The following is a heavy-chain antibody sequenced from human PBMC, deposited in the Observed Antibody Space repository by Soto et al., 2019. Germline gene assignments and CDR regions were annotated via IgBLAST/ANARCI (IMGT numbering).Heavy chain of an antibody. CDR1: GFTYSDYA. J-gene: IGHJ6*02. CDR3: SKDPSVHSYCYYGMDV. V-gene: IGHV3-9*01. D-gene: IGHD1-1*01. Sequence: GVSLRLSCAASGFTYSDYAMHWLRQAPGKGLEWVPGISWNSASIGYADSVKGRFTISRDNSKNSLYLQMYRQRAEDTASYYFSKDPSVHSYCYYGMDVWGQGTRVTVAS. CDR2: ISWNSASI.